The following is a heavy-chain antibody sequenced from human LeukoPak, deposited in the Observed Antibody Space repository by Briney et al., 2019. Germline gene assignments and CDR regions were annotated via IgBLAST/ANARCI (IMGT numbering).Heavy chain of an antibody. V-gene: IGHV4-59*08. CDR3: ARHDDILTGYPFDY. J-gene: IGHJ4*02. Sequence: SEALSLTCTVSGGSISSYYWSWIRQLPGKGLEWIGYVYYNGDTNYNPSLKSRVTLSVDTSKNQFSLNLSSVTAADTAVYYCARHDDILTGYPFDYWGQGTLVTVSS. D-gene: IGHD3-9*01. CDR2: VYYNGDT. CDR1: GGSISSYY.